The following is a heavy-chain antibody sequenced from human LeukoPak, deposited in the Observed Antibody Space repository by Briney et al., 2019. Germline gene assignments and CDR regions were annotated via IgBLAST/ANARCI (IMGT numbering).Heavy chain of an antibody. D-gene: IGHD3-16*01. J-gene: IGHJ4*02. Sequence: PSETLSLTCTVSGGSISSDTSHWGWIRQPPGKGLEWLGSIHYNGRTYNNPSLKSRVTISIETSKGQFSLKLHSVAAADTAVYYCGRTWGYYFDYWGQGTLVTVSS. V-gene: IGHV4-39*07. CDR3: GRTWGYYFDY. CDR2: IHYNGRT. CDR1: GGSISSDTSH.